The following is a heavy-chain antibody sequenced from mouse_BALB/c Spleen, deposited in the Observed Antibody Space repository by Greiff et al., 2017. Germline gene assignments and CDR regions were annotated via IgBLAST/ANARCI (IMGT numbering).Heavy chain of an antibody. J-gene: IGHJ1*01. V-gene: IGHV5-2*01. CDR1: EYEFPSHD. Sequence: EVQGVESGGGLVQPGESLKLSCESNEYEFPSHDMSWVRKTPEKRLELVAAINSDGGSTYYPDTMERRFIISRDNTKKTLYLQMSSLRSEDTALYYGARHGDYDRGAWYFDVWGAGTTVTVSS. CDR3: ARHGDYDRGAWYFDV. CDR2: INSDGGST. D-gene: IGHD2-4*01.